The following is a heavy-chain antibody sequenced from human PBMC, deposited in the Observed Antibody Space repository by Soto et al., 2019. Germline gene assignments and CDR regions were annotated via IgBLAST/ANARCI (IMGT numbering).Heavy chain of an antibody. CDR3: TSYDYIWGSYRYTHPREY. J-gene: IGHJ4*02. CDR2: IRSKAYGGTT. CDR1: GGSLSDYS. V-gene: IGHV3-49*03. Sequence: GGSLRLSCAVSGGSLSDYSMSWFRQAPGKGLEWVGFIRSKAYGGTTEYAASVKGRFTISRDDSKSIAYLQMNSLKTEDTAVYYCTSYDYIWGSYRYTHPREYWGQGTLVTVSS. D-gene: IGHD3-16*02.